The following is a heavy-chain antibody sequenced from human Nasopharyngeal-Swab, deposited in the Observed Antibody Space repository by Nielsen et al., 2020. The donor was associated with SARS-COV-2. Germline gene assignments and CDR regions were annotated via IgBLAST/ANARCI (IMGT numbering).Heavy chain of an antibody. CDR3: AGGTGWLTDS. D-gene: IGHD3-9*01. J-gene: IGHJ4*02. V-gene: IGHV3-33*08. CDR1: GFTFSAYG. CDR2: IWYDGSNK. Sequence: SCAASGFTFSAYGMHWVRQAPGKGLDWVAFIWYDGSNKYYADSVKGRFTISRDNAKNSLSLVMTSLRADDTAVYYCAGGTGWLTDSWGQGTLVTVSS.